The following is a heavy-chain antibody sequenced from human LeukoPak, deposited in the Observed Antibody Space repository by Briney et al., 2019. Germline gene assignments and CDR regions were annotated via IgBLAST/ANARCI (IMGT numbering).Heavy chain of an antibody. Sequence: GASVKVSCKASGYTFTSYDINWVRQATGQGLEWMGWMNPNSGNTGYAQKFQGRVTITMNTSISTDYMELSSLRSEDTDSYDCGTGSVQFPLFLSTPSYTSYYMDVWGKGTTVTVSS. J-gene: IGHJ6*03. CDR3: GTGSVQFPLFLSTPSYTSYYMDV. V-gene: IGHV1-8*03. D-gene: IGHD2-2*02. CDR2: MNPNSGNT. CDR1: GYTFTSYD.